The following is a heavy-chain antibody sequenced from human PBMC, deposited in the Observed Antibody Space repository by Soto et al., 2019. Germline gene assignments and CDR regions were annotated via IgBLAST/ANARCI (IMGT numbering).Heavy chain of an antibody. Sequence: GGSLRLSCAASGFTFSSYAMSWVRQAPGKGLEWVSAISGSGGSTYYADSVKGRFTISRDNSKNTLYLQMNSLRAEDTAVYYCAKAARGLTTVTTFSSDYWGQGTLVTVSS. CDR1: GFTFSSYA. J-gene: IGHJ4*02. D-gene: IGHD4-17*01. CDR2: ISGSGGST. CDR3: AKAARGLTTVTTFSSDY. V-gene: IGHV3-23*01.